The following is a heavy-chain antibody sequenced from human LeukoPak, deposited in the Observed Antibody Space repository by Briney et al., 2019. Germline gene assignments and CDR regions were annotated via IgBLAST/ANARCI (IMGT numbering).Heavy chain of an antibody. CDR1: GLTFGSYW. CDR3: ASTSPYCTSGTCAF. CDR2: IHPNGGVK. J-gene: IGHJ4*02. D-gene: IGHD2-15*01. V-gene: IGHV3-7*01. Sequence: GGSLRLSCAASGLTFGSYWMSWVRQAPGKGLEWVANIHPNGGVKNYVDSVKGRFTISRDNAANSLYLQVNSLRAEDSAVYYCASTSPYCTSGTCAFGGQGSLVTVSS.